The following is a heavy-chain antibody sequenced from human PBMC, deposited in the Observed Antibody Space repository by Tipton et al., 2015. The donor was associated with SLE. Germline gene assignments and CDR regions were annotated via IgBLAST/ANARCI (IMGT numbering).Heavy chain of an antibody. Sequence: SLRLSCAASGFTFSRYAMHWVRQAPGKGLEYVSAISNNGGNTYYAGSVKGRFIISRDDSRNTLYLQMGSLRTEDMGVYYCARRSPSTCYDYWGQGTLVTVSS. J-gene: IGHJ4*02. CDR3: ARRSPSTCYDY. CDR2: ISNNGGNT. CDR1: GFTFSRYA. V-gene: IGHV3-64*02. D-gene: IGHD2-21*01.